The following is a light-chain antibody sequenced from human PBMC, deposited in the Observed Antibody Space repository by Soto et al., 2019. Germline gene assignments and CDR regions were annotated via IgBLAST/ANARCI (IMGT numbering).Light chain of an antibody. Sequence: DIVLTQSPGTLSLSPGERATLAFRASQSVTNKYLAWYQQKPGQAPRFLMYDASSRATGIPDRFTGSGSGTAFTLTISRLAPEDFAVYYCEQYGSTPLTFGGGTKVEIK. CDR1: QSVTNKY. V-gene: IGKV3-20*01. CDR2: DAS. CDR3: EQYGSTPLT. J-gene: IGKJ4*01.